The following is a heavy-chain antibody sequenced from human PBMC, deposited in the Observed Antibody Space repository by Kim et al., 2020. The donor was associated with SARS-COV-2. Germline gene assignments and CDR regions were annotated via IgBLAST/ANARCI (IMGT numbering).Heavy chain of an antibody. CDR3: ARGTDTAMVHYYYGMDV. V-gene: IGHV1-46*01. Sequence: FQGRVTMTRDTSTSTVYMELSSLRSEDTAVYYCARGTDTAMVHYYYGMDVWGQGTTVTVSS. J-gene: IGHJ6*02. D-gene: IGHD5-18*01.